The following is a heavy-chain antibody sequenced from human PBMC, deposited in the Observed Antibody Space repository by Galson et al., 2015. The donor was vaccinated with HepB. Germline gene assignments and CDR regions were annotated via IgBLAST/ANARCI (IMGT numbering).Heavy chain of an antibody. D-gene: IGHD6-19*01. V-gene: IGHV3-23*01. CDR2: ISGSGGNT. Sequence: SLRLSCAASGFTFSSYAMSWVRQAPGKGLEWVSVISGSGGNTYYADSVKGRFTISRDNSKNTLYLQVNSLRAEDTAVYYCAKELTQWLVPHFFDYWGQGTLVTVSS. CDR3: AKELTQWLVPHFFDY. J-gene: IGHJ4*02. CDR1: GFTFSSYA.